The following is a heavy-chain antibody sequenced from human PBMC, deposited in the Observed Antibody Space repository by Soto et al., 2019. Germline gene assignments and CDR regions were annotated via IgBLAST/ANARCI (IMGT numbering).Heavy chain of an antibody. V-gene: IGHV3-30-3*01. CDR2: ISYDGSNK. J-gene: IGHJ5*02. D-gene: IGHD3-22*01. CDR1: GFTFSSYA. CDR3: ARGGKGLLQPNWFDP. Sequence: PGGSLRLSCAASGFTFSSYAMHWVRQAPGTGLEWVAVISYDGSNKYYADSVMGRLSISRDNSKNTLYLQMNSLRAEDTAVYYCARGGKGLLQPNWFDPWGQGNLVTVSS.